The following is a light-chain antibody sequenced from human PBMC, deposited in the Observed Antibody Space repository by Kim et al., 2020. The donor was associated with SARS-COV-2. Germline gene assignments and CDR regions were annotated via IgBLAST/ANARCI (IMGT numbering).Light chain of an antibody. V-gene: IGLV1-47*01. CDR1: SSNIGTNF. J-gene: IGLJ3*02. CDR2: RNI. CDR3: VAWDASLSGVV. Sequence: QSVLTQPPSASGTPGQWVSISCSGSSSNIGTNFVYWYQHLPGTAPKLLIYRNIQRPSGVPDRFSGSKSGTSASLAISGLRSEDEADYYCVAWDASLSGVVFGGGTQLTVL.